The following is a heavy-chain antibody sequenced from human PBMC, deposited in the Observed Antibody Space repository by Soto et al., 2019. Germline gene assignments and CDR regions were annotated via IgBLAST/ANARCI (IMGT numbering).Heavy chain of an antibody. CDR3: ARDRVGVSSSWFDS. CDR2: IYYSGNT. D-gene: IGHD1-26*01. Sequence: PSEPLSLTCTVSGGSISRYYWSRNRQPPGKGLEWIGYIYYSGNTDYNPSLKSRVTTSIDTSKNQFSLKVTSVTAADTAVYYCARDRVGVSSSWFDSWGRGTLVTVSS. V-gene: IGHV4-59*01. CDR1: GGSISRYY. J-gene: IGHJ5*01.